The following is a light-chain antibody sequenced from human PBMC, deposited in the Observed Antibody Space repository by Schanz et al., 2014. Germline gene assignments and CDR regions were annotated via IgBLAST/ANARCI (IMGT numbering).Light chain of an antibody. V-gene: IGLV2-8*01. Sequence: QSALTQPPSASGSPGQSVTISCTGTSSDIGGYNFVSWYQQHPGEAPKLMMYEVTKRPSGVPDRFSGSKSGNTASLTVSWLQAEDEADYFCAMHTTYNTLKGVFGGGTKLTVL. CDR3: AMHTTYNTLKGV. CDR2: EVT. CDR1: SSDIGGYNF. J-gene: IGLJ3*02.